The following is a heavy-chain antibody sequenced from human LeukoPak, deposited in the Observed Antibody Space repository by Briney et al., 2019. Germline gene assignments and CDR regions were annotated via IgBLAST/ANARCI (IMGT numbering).Heavy chain of an antibody. D-gene: IGHD3/OR15-3a*01. V-gene: IGHV1-2*02. CDR2: INPNSGGT. CDR1: GYTFTDYY. Sequence: ASVKVSCKASGYTFTDYYMHWVRQAPGQGLEWMGWINPNSGGTNYAQKFQGRVTMTRDTSISTAYMELSRLRSDDTAVYYCARDRNFGRNWFDPWGQGTLVTVSS. CDR3: ARDRNFGRNWFDP. J-gene: IGHJ5*02.